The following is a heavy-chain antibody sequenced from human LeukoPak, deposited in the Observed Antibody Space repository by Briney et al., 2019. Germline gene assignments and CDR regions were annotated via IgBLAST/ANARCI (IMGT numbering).Heavy chain of an antibody. Sequence: PGGSLRLPCAASGFTFSSYAMHWVRQAPGKGLEWVAVTSYDGSNKYYADSVKGRFTISRDNSNNTLYLQMNSLRAEDTAVYYCATPHYYDSSGYYYGFDYWGQGTLVTVSS. J-gene: IGHJ4*02. CDR3: ATPHYYDSSGYYYGFDY. CDR1: GFTFSSYA. V-gene: IGHV3-30*04. CDR2: TSYDGSNK. D-gene: IGHD3-22*01.